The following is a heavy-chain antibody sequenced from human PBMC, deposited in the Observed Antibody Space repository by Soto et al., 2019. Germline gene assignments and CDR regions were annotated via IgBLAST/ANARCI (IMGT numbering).Heavy chain of an antibody. Sequence: QLQLLESGGDLVKPGGSLRLSCAASGFTVSGNDLSWIRQAPGKGLEWVSSISSSGRDIYYADSVKGRFTISRDNAKDSLYLQMSSLRAEDTAIYYCASHHTSGWLYFDSWGQGTLVTVSS. CDR1: GFTVSGND. CDR3: ASHHTSGWLYFDS. V-gene: IGHV3-11*01. D-gene: IGHD6-19*01. J-gene: IGHJ4*02. CDR2: ISSSGRDI.